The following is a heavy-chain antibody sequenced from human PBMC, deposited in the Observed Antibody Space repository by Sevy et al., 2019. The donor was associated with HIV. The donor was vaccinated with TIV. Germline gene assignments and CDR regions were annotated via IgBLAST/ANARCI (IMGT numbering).Heavy chain of an antibody. CDR2: KYYKSKWYS. V-gene: IGHV6-1*01. Sequence: SQTLSLTCAISGDSVSSNNAAWNWIRQSPSRGLEWLGRKYYKSKWYSHYAVSVKSRMTINPDTSMNQFSLQLNSVTPEDTAVYYCARSVAALDFWYFDLWGRGTLVTVSS. D-gene: IGHD6-19*01. J-gene: IGHJ2*01. CDR3: ARSVAALDFWYFDL. CDR1: GDSVSSNNAA.